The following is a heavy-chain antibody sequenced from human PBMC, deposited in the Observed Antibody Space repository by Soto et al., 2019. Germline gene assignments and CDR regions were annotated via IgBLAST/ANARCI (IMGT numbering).Heavy chain of an antibody. CDR3: AHRVLRTVFGLVTMTAIYFDF. D-gene: IGHD3-3*01. CDR1: GFSLTTSGVG. CDR2: IYWDDDK. V-gene: IGHV2-5*02. J-gene: IGHJ4*02. Sequence: QITLNESGPTVVRPTETLTLTCRFSGFSLTTSGVGVGWIRQYPGKAPEWLALIYWDDDKRYSASLKSRLTITKDTSNNQVVLTVSDLDPTDTATYYCAHRVLRTVFGLVTMTAIYFDFWGQGTPVAVSS.